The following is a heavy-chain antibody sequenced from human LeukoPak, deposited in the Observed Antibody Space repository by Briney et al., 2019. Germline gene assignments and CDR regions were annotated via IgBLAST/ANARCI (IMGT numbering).Heavy chain of an antibody. D-gene: IGHD5-18*01. V-gene: IGHV1-18*01. CDR3: ARGGGYSYFHSWFDP. Sequence: ASVKVSCTASGYSFTAYGIAWVRQAPGQGLEWMGWITVYNGNTNYAQKFQDRVTTTTDTPTSTVYMELSSLRSEDTAVYFCARGGGYSYFHSWFDPWGQGTLVTVSS. J-gene: IGHJ5*02. CDR1: GYSFTAYG. CDR2: ITVYNGNT.